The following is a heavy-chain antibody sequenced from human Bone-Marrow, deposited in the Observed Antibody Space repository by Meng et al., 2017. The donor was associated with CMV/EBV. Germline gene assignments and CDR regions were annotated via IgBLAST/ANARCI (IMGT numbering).Heavy chain of an antibody. Sequence: GESLKISCAASGFTFSSYWMSWVRQAPGKGLEWVANIKQDGSEKYYVDSVKGRFTISRDNAKNSLYLQMNSLRADDTAAYYCASDGMDVWGQGTTVTVSS. V-gene: IGHV3-7*01. CDR2: IKQDGSEK. CDR1: GFTFSSYW. CDR3: ASDGMDV. J-gene: IGHJ6*02.